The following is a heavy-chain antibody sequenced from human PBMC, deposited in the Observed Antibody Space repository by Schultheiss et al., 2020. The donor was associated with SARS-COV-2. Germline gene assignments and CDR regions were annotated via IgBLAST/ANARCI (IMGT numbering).Heavy chain of an antibody. CDR2: IRSKANSYAT. V-gene: IGHV3-73*01. CDR1: GFTFSGSA. CDR3: AKGVRGSSSPQYIDY. J-gene: IGHJ4*02. D-gene: IGHD6-6*01. Sequence: GGSLRLSCAASGFTFSGSAMHWVRQASGKGLEWVGRIRSKANSYATAYAASVKGRFTISRDDSKNTLYLQMNSLKTEDTAVYYCAKGVRGSSSPQYIDYWGQGTLVTVSS.